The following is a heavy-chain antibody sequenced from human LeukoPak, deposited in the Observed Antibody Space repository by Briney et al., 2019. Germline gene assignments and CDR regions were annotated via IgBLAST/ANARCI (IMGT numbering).Heavy chain of an antibody. D-gene: IGHD3-22*01. V-gene: IGHV3-20*04. Sequence: GGSLRLSCAASGFIFDDYGMSWVRQAPGKGLEWVSGINWNGGSTGYADSVEGRFTISRDNAKNSLYLQMNSLRAEDTALYYCARADRDSSGYYLGHYFDYWGQGTLVTVSS. CDR1: GFIFDDYG. CDR2: INWNGGST. CDR3: ARADRDSSGYYLGHYFDY. J-gene: IGHJ4*02.